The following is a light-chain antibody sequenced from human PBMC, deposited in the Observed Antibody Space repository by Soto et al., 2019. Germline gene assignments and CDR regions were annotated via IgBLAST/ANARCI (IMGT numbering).Light chain of an antibody. Sequence: ALAQPPSVSGSPGQSVTISCTGTSTDFVSYNRVSWYQQPPGTAPKLMIYEVSKRPSGVPDRFSGSKSGNTASLTISGLQAADEADYYCSLYTSENAYVFGTGTKVTVL. CDR1: STDFVSYNR. CDR3: SLYTSENAYV. J-gene: IGLJ1*01. V-gene: IGLV2-18*01. CDR2: EVS.